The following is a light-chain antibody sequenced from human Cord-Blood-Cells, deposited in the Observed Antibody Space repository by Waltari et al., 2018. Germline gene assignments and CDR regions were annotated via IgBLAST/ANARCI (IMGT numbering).Light chain of an antibody. CDR1: SSDAVGSNY. J-gene: IGLJ3*02. V-gene: IGLV2-14*03. CDR2: DVS. CDR3: SSYTSSSNWV. Sequence: QSALTRPASVSGAPGQSSTLSSTGTSSDAVGSNYVPWYQQHPGKAPILMIYDVSTRPSGFSTRFSGSKSGNTASLTISGLQAEDEADYYCSSYTSSSNWVFGGGTKLTVL.